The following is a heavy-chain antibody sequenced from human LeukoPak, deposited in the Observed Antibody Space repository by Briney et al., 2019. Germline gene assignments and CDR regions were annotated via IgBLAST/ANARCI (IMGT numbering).Heavy chain of an antibody. CDR1: GYTFTSYG. CDR3: ARLAYGDPTGGELSYYFDY. D-gene: IGHD4-17*01. J-gene: IGHJ4*02. CDR2: INPNSGGT. V-gene: IGHV1-18*01. Sequence: ASVKVSCKASGYTFTSYGISWVRQAPGQGLEWMGWINPNSGGTNYAQKLQGRVTMTTDTSTSTAYMELRSLRSDDTAVYYCARLAYGDPTGGELSYYFDYWGQGTLVTVSS.